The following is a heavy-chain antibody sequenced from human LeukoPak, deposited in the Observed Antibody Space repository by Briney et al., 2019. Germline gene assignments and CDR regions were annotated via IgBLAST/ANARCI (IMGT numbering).Heavy chain of an antibody. D-gene: IGHD2-15*01. CDR3: ATFTPTHTPPHDY. V-gene: IGHV1-24*01. J-gene: IGHJ4*02. Sequence: GASVKVSCKVSGYTLTELSMHWVRQAPGKGLEWMGGFDPEDGETIYAQKFQGRVTTTEDTSTDTAYMELSSLRSEDTAVYYCATFTPTHTPPHDYWGQGTLVTVSS. CDR1: GYTLTELS. CDR2: FDPEDGET.